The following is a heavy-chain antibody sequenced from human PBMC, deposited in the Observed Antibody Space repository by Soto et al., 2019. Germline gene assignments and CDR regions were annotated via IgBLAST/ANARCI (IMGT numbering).Heavy chain of an antibody. CDR3: AQVGAPERMGSFDY. V-gene: IGHV3-23*01. J-gene: IGHJ4*02. CDR2: ISGSGGST. D-gene: IGHD1-26*01. CDR1: GFTFSSYA. Sequence: EVPLLESGGGLVQPGGSLRLSCAASGFTFSSYAMSWVRQAPGKGLEWVSAISGSGGSTYYADSVKGRFTISRDNSKNTLYLQMNSLRAEDTAVYYCAQVGAPERMGSFDYWGQGTLVTVSS.